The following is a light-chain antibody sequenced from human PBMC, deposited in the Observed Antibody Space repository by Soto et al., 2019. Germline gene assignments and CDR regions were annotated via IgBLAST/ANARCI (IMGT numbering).Light chain of an antibody. V-gene: IGKV1-9*01. Sequence: DIQLTQAPSFLSASAEDRVTITCRASQVISSYLAWYQQKPGRAPKLLIYAASTLQSGVPSRFSGSGSGTEFTLTITSLQPEDFATYYCQQLNSFPITFGQGTRLEI. CDR2: AAS. CDR3: QQLNSFPIT. CDR1: QVISSY. J-gene: IGKJ5*01.